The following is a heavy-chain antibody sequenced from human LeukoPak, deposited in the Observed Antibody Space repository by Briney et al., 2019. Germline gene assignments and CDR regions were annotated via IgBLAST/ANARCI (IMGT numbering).Heavy chain of an antibody. CDR2: IIPILGIA. D-gene: IGHD6-13*01. CDR1: GGTFSSYA. CDR3: ARDPSIAAPGY. Sequence: SVKVSCKASGGTFSSYAISWVRQAPGQGLEWMGRIIPILGIANYAQKFQGRVTITADKYTSTAYMELSSLRSEDTAVYYCARDPSIAAPGYWGQGTLVTVSS. J-gene: IGHJ4*02. V-gene: IGHV1-69*04.